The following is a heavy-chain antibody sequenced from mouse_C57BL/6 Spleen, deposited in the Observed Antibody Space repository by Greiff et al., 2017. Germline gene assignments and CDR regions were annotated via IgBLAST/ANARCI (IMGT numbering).Heavy chain of an antibody. CDR1: GFTFTDYY. CDR2: IRNKANGYTT. CDR3: ARSLRGFDY. V-gene: IGHV7-3*01. Sequence: EVKLMESGGGLVQPGGSLSLSCAASGFTFTDYYMSWVRQPPGKALEWLGFIRNKANGYTTEYSASVKGRFTISRDNSQSILYLQMNALRAEDSATYYCARSLRGFDYWGQGTTLTVSS. J-gene: IGHJ2*01.